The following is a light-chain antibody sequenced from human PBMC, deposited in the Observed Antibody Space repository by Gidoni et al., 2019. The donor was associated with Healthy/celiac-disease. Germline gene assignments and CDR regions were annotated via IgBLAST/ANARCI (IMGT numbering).Light chain of an antibody. CDR2: AAS. J-gene: IGKJ1*01. CDR1: QSISSY. Sequence: IQMTQSPSSLSASVGDRVTITCRESQSISSYLNWYQQKPGKAPKLLIYAASSLQSGVPSRFSGSGSGTDFTLTISSMQTEDFANYYCQQSYSTPWTFGQGTKVEIK. V-gene: IGKV1-39*01. CDR3: QQSYSTPWT.